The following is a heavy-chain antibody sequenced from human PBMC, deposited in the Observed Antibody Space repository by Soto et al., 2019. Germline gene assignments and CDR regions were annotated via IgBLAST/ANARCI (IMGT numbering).Heavy chain of an antibody. Sequence: QITLKESGHTLVKPTQTLTLTCTFSGFSVGGSGVGVGWIRQPPGKALEWLGVIYWDDDKRYSSSLRNRITLTKDSSRNHVVLTLTNMVPEDVGTYYCAHSPDIVSPEAHGGFDIWGQGTMVTVS. CDR1: GFSVGGSGVG. J-gene: IGHJ3*02. V-gene: IGHV2-5*02. CDR3: AHSPDIVSPEAHGGFDI. CDR2: IYWDDDK. D-gene: IGHD2-15*01.